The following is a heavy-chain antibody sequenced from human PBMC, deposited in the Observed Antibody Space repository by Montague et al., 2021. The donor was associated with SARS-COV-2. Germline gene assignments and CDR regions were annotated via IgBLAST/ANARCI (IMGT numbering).Heavy chain of an antibody. Sequence: SETLSLTCTVSGGSISSGGYYWSWIRQPPGKGLEWIGEINHSGGTNYNPSLKSRVTISVDTSKNQFSLKLSSVTAADTAVYYCARVSAVFTLKILGYYYYGMDVWGQGTTVTVSS. CDR1: GGSISSGGYY. V-gene: IGHV4-39*07. D-gene: IGHD2-8*02. CDR3: ARVSAVFTLKILGYYYYGMDV. CDR2: INHSGGT. J-gene: IGHJ6*02.